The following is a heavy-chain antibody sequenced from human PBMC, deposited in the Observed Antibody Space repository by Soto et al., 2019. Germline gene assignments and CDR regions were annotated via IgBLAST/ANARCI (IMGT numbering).Heavy chain of an antibody. Sequence: ASVKVSCKASGGTFSSYTISWVRQAPGQGLEWMGIINPSGGSTTYAQKFQGRVTMTRDTSTSTVYMELSSLRSEDTAVYYCTRDRGTSMITKLFDYWGQGTLVTVSS. CDR1: GGTFSSYT. CDR3: TRDRGTSMITKLFDY. V-gene: IGHV1-46*03. J-gene: IGHJ4*02. D-gene: IGHD3-16*01. CDR2: INPSGGST.